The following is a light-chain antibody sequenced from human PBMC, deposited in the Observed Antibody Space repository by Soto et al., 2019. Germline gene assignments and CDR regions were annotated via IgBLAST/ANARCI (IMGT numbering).Light chain of an antibody. V-gene: IGKV2-28*01. CDR1: QSLLSSNGNNY. Sequence: DIVLTQSPLSLPVTPGEPASISCRSSQSLLSSNGNNYLDWYLQKPGQSPQLLIYLGSNRASGVPDRFSGSGSGTDFTLKISRVEAEDVGVYYCMQALQTLWTFGQGTKV. CDR2: LGS. CDR3: MQALQTLWT. J-gene: IGKJ1*01.